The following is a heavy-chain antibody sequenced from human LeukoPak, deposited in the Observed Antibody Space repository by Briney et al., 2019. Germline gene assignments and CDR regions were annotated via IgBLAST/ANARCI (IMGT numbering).Heavy chain of an antibody. Sequence: ASVKVSCKTSGYTFTSYDINWVRQAPGQGLEWMGWMNPHSGNTAYAQKFQGRVTMTRNTSISTAYMELSSLRSDDTAVYYCARKDYDFWSGHMFYNWFDPWGQGTLVTVSS. J-gene: IGHJ5*02. V-gene: IGHV1-8*01. D-gene: IGHD3-3*01. CDR3: ARKDYDFWSGHMFYNWFDP. CDR2: MNPHSGNT. CDR1: GYTFTSYD.